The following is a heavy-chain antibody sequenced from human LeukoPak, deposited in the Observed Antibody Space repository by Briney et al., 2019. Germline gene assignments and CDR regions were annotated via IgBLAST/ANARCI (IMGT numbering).Heavy chain of an antibody. CDR1: GFTFSSYS. CDR3: ARNLDV. Sequence: GESLRLSCAASGFTFSSYSMNWVRQAPGKGLEWVSSISTSSIYIYYANSLKGRFTISRDHAKNSLYLQMNSLRAGDTAVYYCARNLDVWGQGTLVTVSS. CDR2: ISTSSIYI. V-gene: IGHV3-21*01. J-gene: IGHJ4*02. D-gene: IGHD1-1*01.